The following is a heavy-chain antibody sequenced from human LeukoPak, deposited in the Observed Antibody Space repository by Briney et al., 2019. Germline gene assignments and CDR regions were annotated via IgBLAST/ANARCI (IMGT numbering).Heavy chain of an antibody. D-gene: IGHD5-18*01. CDR1: GGSISSSSYY. CDR2: IYYSGST. J-gene: IGHJ4*02. Sequence: SETLSLTCTVSGGSISSSSYYWGWIRQPPGKGLEWIGSIYYSGSTYYNPSLKGRVTISVDTSKNQFSLKLSSVTAADTAVYYCARLGIRLWPFDYWGQGTLVTVSS. CDR3: ARLGIRLWPFDY. V-gene: IGHV4-39*01.